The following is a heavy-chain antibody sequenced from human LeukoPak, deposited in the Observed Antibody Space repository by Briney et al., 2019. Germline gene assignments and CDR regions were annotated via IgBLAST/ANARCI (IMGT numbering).Heavy chain of an antibody. D-gene: IGHD5/OR15-5a*01. CDR3: ATSLPLDWYFDL. CDR2: ISHRGRT. CDR1: GGSLSDYY. Sequence: SETLSLTCAVYGGSLSDYYWSWIRQSPGKGLEWIGEISHRGRTYYNLSLKSRVTISVDTSKNQFSLKLSSVAAADTAVYYCATSLPLDWYFDLWGRGTLVSVSS. V-gene: IGHV4-34*01. J-gene: IGHJ2*01.